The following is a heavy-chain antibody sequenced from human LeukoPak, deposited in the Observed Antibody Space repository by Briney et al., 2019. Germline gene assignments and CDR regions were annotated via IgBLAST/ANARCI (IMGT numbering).Heavy chain of an antibody. J-gene: IGHJ4*02. D-gene: IGHD6-13*01. Sequence: SETLSLTCTVSGGSISSYYWSWIRQPAGKGLEWIGRIYTSGSTNYSPSLKSRVTISVDKSKNQFSLKLSSVTAADTAVYYCARGVAAAGTGGDYFDYWGQGTLVTVSS. CDR3: ARGVAAAGTGGDYFDY. CDR1: GGSISSYY. CDR2: IYTSGST. V-gene: IGHV4-4*07.